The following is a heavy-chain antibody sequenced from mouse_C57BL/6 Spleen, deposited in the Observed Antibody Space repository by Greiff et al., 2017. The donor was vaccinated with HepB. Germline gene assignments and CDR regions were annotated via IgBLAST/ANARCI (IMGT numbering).Heavy chain of an antibody. Sequence: QVQLQQPGAELVKPGASVKLSCKASGYTFTSYWMQWVKQRPGQGLEWIGEIDPSDSYTNYKQKFKGKATLTVYTPSSTAYMQLSSLTSEDSAVYYWARRGFGSSYGFDYWGQGTTLTVSS. CDR3: ARRGFGSSYGFDY. J-gene: IGHJ2*01. CDR2: IDPSDSYT. V-gene: IGHV1-50*01. CDR1: GYTFTSYW. D-gene: IGHD1-1*01.